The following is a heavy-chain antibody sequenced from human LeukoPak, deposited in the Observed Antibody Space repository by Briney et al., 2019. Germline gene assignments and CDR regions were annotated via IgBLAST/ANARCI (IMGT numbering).Heavy chain of an antibody. D-gene: IGHD6-19*01. CDR3: ARDQWLDYYYGMDV. CDR1: GFTFSSYG. V-gene: IGHV3-33*01. CDR2: IWYDGSNK. Sequence: GGSLRLSCAASGFTFSSYGMHWVRQAPGKGLEWVAVIWYDGSNKYYADSVKGRFTISRDNSKNTLYLQVNSLRAEDTAVYYCARDQWLDYYYGMDVWGQGTTVTVSS. J-gene: IGHJ6*02.